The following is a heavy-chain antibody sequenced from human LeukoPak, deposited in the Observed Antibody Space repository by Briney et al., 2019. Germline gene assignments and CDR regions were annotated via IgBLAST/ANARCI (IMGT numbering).Heavy chain of an antibody. Sequence: PGGSLRLSCAASGFTFSSYGMHWVRQAPGKGLEWVAFTRYDGSNKYYADSVKGRFTISRDNAKNSLYLQMNSLRAEDTAVYYCVRSGTMVRGVSSWFDPWGQGTLVTVSS. J-gene: IGHJ5*02. CDR1: GFTFSSYG. CDR2: TRYDGSNK. CDR3: VRSGTMVRGVSSWFDP. V-gene: IGHV3-30*02. D-gene: IGHD3-10*01.